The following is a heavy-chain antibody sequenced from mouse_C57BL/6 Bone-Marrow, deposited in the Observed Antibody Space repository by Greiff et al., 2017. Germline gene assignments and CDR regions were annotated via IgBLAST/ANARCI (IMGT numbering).Heavy chain of an antibody. CDR3: ARRATVVSPAWFAY. D-gene: IGHD1-1*01. Sequence: QVQLQQPGAELVKPGASVKMSCKASGYTFTSYWITWVQQRPGQGLEWIGDIYPGSGSTNYNEKFKSKATLTVDTSSSTAYMQLSSLTSEDSAVDYGARRATVVSPAWFAYWGQGTLVTVSA. J-gene: IGHJ3*01. CDR2: IYPGSGST. V-gene: IGHV1-55*01. CDR1: GYTFTSYW.